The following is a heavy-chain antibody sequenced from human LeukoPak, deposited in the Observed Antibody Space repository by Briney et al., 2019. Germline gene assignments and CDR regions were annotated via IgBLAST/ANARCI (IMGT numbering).Heavy chain of an antibody. J-gene: IGHJ5*02. Sequence: GGSLRLSCAASGFTFSSYGMYWVRQAPGKGLEWVAFIRYDGSNKYYADSVKGRFTISRDNAKNTLYLQMNSLRAEDTAVYYCARSTFRDGYNLDWFDPWGQGTLVTVSS. V-gene: IGHV3-30*02. CDR3: ARSTFRDGYNLDWFDP. D-gene: IGHD5-24*01. CDR1: GFTFSSYG. CDR2: IRYDGSNK.